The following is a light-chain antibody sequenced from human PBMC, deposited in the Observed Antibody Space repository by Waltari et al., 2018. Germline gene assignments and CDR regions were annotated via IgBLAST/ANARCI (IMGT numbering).Light chain of an antibody. Sequence: QSVLTQPPSASGTPGQRVTISCSGSSSNIGSNTVTWYQHLPGTAPKLLIYLNNRRPSGVPDRLSGSKYGTSASLAVSGLQSEDEALYYCATWDDGLSGVVFGGGTKVTVL. J-gene: IGLJ3*02. V-gene: IGLV1-44*01. CDR2: LNN. CDR3: ATWDDGLSGVV. CDR1: SSNIGSNT.